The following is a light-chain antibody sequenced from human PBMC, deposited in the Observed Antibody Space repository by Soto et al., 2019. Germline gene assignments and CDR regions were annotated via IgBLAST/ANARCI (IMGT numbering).Light chain of an antibody. J-gene: IGLJ3*02. CDR2: EVT. V-gene: IGLV2-23*02. CDR3: CSYAGSSNRV. CDR1: SSDVGSYNL. Sequence: QSALTQPASVSGSPGQSITISCTGTSSDVGSYNLVSWYQQHPAKAPKLMIYEVTKRPSGVSNRFSGSKSGNTASLTISGLQAEDEADYYCCSYAGSSNRVFGGGTKLTVL.